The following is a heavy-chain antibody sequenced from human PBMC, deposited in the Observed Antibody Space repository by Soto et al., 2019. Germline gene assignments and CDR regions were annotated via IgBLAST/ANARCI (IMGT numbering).Heavy chain of an antibody. D-gene: IGHD3-9*01. CDR2: IKSKTDGGTT. CDR1: GFTFSSYA. J-gene: IGHJ4*02. V-gene: IGHV3-15*01. Sequence: GGSLRLSCAASGFTFSSYAMSWVRQAPGKGLEWVGRIKSKTDGGTTDYAAPVKGRFTISRDDSKNTLYLQMNSLKTEDTAVYYCTTVLRYFDWLKKKYYFDYWGQGTLVTVSS. CDR3: TTVLRYFDWLKKKYYFDY.